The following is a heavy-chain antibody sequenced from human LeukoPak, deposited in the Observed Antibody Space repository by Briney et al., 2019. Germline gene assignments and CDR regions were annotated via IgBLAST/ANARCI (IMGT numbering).Heavy chain of an antibody. CDR1: GGSISSASYY. CDR2: IYTSGNT. CDR3: ARGNWWSDLVAFDI. V-gene: IGHV4-61*02. Sequence: PSQTLSLTCTVSGGSISSASYYWSWIRQPAGKGLEWIGRIYTSGNTNYNPSLKSRITMSVDTSKNQSSLNLSSVTAADTAVYYCARGNWWSDLVAFDIWGQGTMVTVSS. J-gene: IGHJ3*02. D-gene: IGHD2-8*02.